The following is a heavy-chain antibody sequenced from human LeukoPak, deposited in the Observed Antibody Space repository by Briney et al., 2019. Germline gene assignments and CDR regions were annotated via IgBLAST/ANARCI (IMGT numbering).Heavy chain of an antibody. D-gene: IGHD3-3*01. CDR3: ARSQSDLWSGYYKGYFDY. CDR2: IYTSGST. V-gene: IGHV4-4*07. J-gene: IGHJ4*02. Sequence: SETLSLTCTVSGGSISSYYWSWIRQPAGKGLEWIGRIYTSGSTNYNPSLKSRVTMSVDTSKNQFSLTLSSVTAADTAVYYCARSQSDLWSGYYKGYFDYWGQGTLVTVSS. CDR1: GGSISSYY.